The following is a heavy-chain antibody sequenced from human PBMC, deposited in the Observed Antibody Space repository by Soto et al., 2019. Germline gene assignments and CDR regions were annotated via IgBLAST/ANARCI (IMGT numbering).Heavy chain of an antibody. CDR2: IYYSGST. D-gene: IGHD3-9*01. J-gene: IGHJ4*01. V-gene: IGHV4-59*01. CDR3: ARVGVTGWYYFDY. Sequence: SETLSLTCTVSGGSIKNYYGSWIRQSPGKGLEWIGHIYYSGSTNYNPPLKSRLTISVDTSKNQFSLRLSSVTAADTAIYYCARVGVTGWYYFDYWGHGTLVTVSS. CDR1: GGSIKNYY.